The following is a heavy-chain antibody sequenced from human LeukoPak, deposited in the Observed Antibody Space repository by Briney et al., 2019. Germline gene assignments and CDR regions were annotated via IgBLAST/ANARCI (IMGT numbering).Heavy chain of an antibody. V-gene: IGHV3-33*01. D-gene: IGHD3-10*01. J-gene: IGHJ4*02. CDR1: GFTFSSYG. CDR2: IWYDGSNK. CDR3: ARGFGYFDY. Sequence: GRSLRLSCAASGFTFSSYGMHWVRQAPGKGLEWVAVIWYDGSNKYYADSVKGRFTISRDNSKNTLYLQMNSPRAEDTAVYYCARGFGYFDYWGQGTLVTVSS.